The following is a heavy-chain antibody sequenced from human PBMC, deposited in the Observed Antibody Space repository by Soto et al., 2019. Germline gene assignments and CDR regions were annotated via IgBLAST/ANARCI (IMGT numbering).Heavy chain of an antibody. V-gene: IGHV3-21*01. CDR3: ARELAYYDFCSAQTGGWFDP. Sequence: GGSLRLSCAASGFTFSSYSMNWVRQAPGKGLEWVSSISSSSSYIYYADSVKGRFTISRDNAKNSLYLQMNSLRAEDTAVYYCARELAYYDFCSAQTGGWFDPWGQGTLVTVSS. CDR1: GFTFSSYS. D-gene: IGHD3-3*01. J-gene: IGHJ5*02. CDR2: ISSSSSYI.